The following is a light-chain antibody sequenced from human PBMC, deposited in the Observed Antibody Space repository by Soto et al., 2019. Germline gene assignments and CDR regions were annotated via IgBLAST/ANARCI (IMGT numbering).Light chain of an antibody. CDR2: AAS. V-gene: IGKV1-39*01. CDR3: QHYNSYSEA. Sequence: DIHMTQSPDALSVTIGDRVTITCRASQSLSNHLNWYQQKPGKAPKLLIYAASNLQSGVPARFSGSGSGTDFTLTVSSLQPDDFATYYCQHYNSYSEAFGQGTKVDIK. CDR1: QSLSNH. J-gene: IGKJ1*01.